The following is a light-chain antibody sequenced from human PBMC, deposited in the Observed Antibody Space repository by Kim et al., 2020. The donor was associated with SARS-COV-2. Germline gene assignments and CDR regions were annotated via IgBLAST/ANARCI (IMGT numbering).Light chain of an antibody. V-gene: IGKV1-39*01. CDR3: QHRFITPAS. Sequence: DIQMTQSPSSLSASVGDRVTITCRSSQSISNYLNWYQQRPGKAPKLLIYTASSLQSGVPSRFSGSGSGTDFTLTISSLQPEDFASYDCQHRFITPASF. J-gene: IGKJ2*03. CDR2: TAS. CDR1: QSISNY.